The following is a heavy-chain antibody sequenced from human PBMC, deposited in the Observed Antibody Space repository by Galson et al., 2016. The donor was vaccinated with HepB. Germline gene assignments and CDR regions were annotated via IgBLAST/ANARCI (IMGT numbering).Heavy chain of an antibody. J-gene: IGHJ6*02. CDR3: ARRAEYALGNFWYIYGMDV. V-gene: IGHV3-23*01. Sequence: SLRLSCAASGFSFSSYDMNWVRQAPGKVLEWVSIISANGEAAYYTDSVKGRFTISRDNSKNTLSLQVNSLRAEDTAVYYCARRAEYALGNFWYIYGMDVWGQGTTVTVSS. CDR2: ISANGEAA. CDR1: GFSFSSYD. D-gene: IGHD2-8*01.